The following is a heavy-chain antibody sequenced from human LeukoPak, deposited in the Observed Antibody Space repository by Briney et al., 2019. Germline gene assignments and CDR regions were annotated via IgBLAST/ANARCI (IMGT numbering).Heavy chain of an antibody. Sequence: ASVKVSCKASEYTFTAYYVHWVRQAPGQGLEWMGWINPNSGGTNFAQTVQGRVTMTRDTSISTVYMELSRLRSDDTAVYYCARVGTWLAENAWSAPWGQGTLVTVSS. CDR2: INPNSGGT. CDR1: EYTFTAYY. CDR3: ARVGTWLAENAWSAP. J-gene: IGHJ5*02. V-gene: IGHV1-2*02. D-gene: IGHD6-19*01.